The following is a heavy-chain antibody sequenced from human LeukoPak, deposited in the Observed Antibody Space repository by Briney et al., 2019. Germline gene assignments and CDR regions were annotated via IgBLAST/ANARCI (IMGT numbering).Heavy chain of an antibody. CDR1: GFTFSTYG. Sequence: SGGSLRLSCAASGFTFSTYGMHWVRQAPGKGLEWVAVVSYDESSIYYADSVKGRFTISRDNSKNTLYLQMNSLRSEDTAVYYCARDRNSGYSGYAFDCWGQGTLVTVSS. V-gene: IGHV3-30*03. CDR2: VSYDESSI. CDR3: ARDRNSGYSGYAFDC. J-gene: IGHJ4*02. D-gene: IGHD5-12*01.